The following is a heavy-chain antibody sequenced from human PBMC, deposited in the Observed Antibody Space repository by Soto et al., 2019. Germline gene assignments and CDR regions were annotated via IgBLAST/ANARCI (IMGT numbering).Heavy chain of an antibody. J-gene: IGHJ6*02. CDR1: GGSVSSGSYY. CDR3: ARDLVAAQPYYPYGMDV. Sequence: SETLSLTCTGSGGSVSSGSYYWSWIRQPPGKGLEWIGYIYYSGSTNYNPSLKSRVTISVDTSKNQFSLKLSSVTAADTAVYYCARDLVAAQPYYPYGMDVRGPGPTVTVSS. V-gene: IGHV4-61*01. D-gene: IGHD6-13*01. CDR2: IYYSGST.